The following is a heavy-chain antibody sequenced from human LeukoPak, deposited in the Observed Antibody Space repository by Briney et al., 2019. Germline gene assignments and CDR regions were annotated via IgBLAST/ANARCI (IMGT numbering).Heavy chain of an antibody. CDR3: ARWEGGSFARYYYGMDV. D-gene: IGHD1-26*01. CDR2: IIPIFGTA. J-gene: IGHJ6*02. Sequence: SVKVSCKASAYTFTSYGISWVRQAPGQGLEWMGGIIPIFGTANYAQKFQGRVTITADESTSTAYMELSSLRSEDTAVYYCARWEGGSFARYYYGMDVWGQGTTVTVSS. CDR1: AYTFTSYG. V-gene: IGHV1-69*13.